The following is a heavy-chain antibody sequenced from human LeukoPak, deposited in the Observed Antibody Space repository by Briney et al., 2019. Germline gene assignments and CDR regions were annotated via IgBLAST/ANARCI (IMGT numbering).Heavy chain of an antibody. V-gene: IGHV1-2*02. Sequence: GASVKVSCKPSGYTFTAYYMHWVRPAPGQGLEWMGWINPNSGDTNYAEKFQGRVTLTRDTSITTAYMELSRLRSDDTAVYYCARDGNFDYWGQGTLVTVSS. CDR1: GYTFTAYY. CDR3: ARDGNFDY. CDR2: INPNSGDT. J-gene: IGHJ4*02.